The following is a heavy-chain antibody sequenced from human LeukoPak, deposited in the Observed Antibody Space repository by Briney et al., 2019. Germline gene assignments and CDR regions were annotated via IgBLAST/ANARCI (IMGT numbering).Heavy chain of an antibody. D-gene: IGHD2-15*01. V-gene: IGHV3-48*03. CDR2: ISSSGSTI. CDR1: GFTFSSYE. CDR3: ARDAVGYCSGGSCSYYYYYYMDV. Sequence: PGGSLRLSCAAPGFTFSSYEMNWVRQAPGKGLEWVSYISSSGSTIYYADSVKGRFTISRDNAKNSLYLQMNSLRAEDTAVYYCARDAVGYCSGGSCSYYYYYYMDVWGKGTTVTVSS. J-gene: IGHJ6*03.